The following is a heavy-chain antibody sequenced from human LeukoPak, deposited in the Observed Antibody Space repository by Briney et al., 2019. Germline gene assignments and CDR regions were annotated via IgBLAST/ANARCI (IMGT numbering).Heavy chain of an antibody. CDR1: GFTFSSYA. CDR2: MSGSGGST. J-gene: IGHJ4*02. V-gene: IGHV3-23*01. D-gene: IGHD3-10*01. CDR3: AKDHWGAIRGEFDY. Sequence: QPGGSLRLSCAASGFTFSSYAMSWVRQAPGKGLEWVSAMSGSGGSTYYADSVKGRFTISRDNSKNTLYLQMNSLRAEDTAVYFCAKDHWGAIRGEFDYWGQGTLVTVSS.